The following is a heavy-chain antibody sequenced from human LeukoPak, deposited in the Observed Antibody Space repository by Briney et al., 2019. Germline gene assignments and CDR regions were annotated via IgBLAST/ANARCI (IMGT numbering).Heavy chain of an antibody. D-gene: IGHD3-3*01. CDR2: ISSDTWTM. J-gene: IGHJ6*04. CDR1: GFSFSTST. Sequence: GGSLRLSCAASGFSFSTSTMNWVRQAPGKGLEWVSSISSDTWTMYYAASVKGRFTISRDNAKNSLSLQMNSLRVEDTAVYYCARIDFWMGMDVWGKGTTVTVSS. V-gene: IGHV3-21*01. CDR3: ARIDFWMGMDV.